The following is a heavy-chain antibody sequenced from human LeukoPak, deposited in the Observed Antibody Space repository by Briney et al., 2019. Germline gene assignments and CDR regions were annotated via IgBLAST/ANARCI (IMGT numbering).Heavy chain of an antibody. J-gene: IGHJ4*02. V-gene: IGHV1-8*01. Sequence: ASVKVFCKASGYTFTSYDINWVRQATGQGLEWMGWMNPNSGNTGYAQKFQGRVTMTRNTSISTAYMELSSLRSEDTAVYYCARVGAAAETLDYWGQGTLVTVSS. CDR1: GYTFTSYD. CDR3: ARVGAAAETLDY. CDR2: MNPNSGNT. D-gene: IGHD6-13*01.